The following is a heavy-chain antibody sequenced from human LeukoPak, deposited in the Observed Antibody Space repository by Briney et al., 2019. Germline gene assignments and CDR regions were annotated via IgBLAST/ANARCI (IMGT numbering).Heavy chain of an antibody. CDR2: IYYSGST. CDR1: GGSISSHY. CDR3: ASAIAAAGSFDY. D-gene: IGHD6-13*01. J-gene: IGHJ4*02. Sequence: SETLSLTCTVSGGSISSHYWSWIRQPPGKGLEWIGYIYYSGSTNYNPSLKSRVTISVDTSKNQFSLKLSSVTAADTAVYYCASAIAAAGSFDYWGQGTLVTVSS. V-gene: IGHV4-59*08.